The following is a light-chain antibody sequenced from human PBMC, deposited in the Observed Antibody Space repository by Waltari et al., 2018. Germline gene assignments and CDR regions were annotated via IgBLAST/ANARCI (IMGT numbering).Light chain of an antibody. J-gene: IGKJ4*01. Sequence: DIQLTQSPSSLSASVGDRVTITCRASQSITTFLNWYQQKPGKAPKLLIYAAANLQSWVPSRFSGSGSGTDFTLTISSLQPEDFATYYCQQSYTTSEITFGGGSRVEIK. CDR2: AAA. CDR3: QQSYTTSEIT. V-gene: IGKV1-39*01. CDR1: QSITTF.